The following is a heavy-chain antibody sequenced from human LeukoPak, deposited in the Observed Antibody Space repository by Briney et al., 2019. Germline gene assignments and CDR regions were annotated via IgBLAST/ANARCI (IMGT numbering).Heavy chain of an antibody. J-gene: IGHJ5*02. D-gene: IGHD2-2*02. Sequence: SETLSLTCTVSGGSISNNSYFWGWIRQPPGKGLEWIGRIYYSGSAYYNPSLKSRVTISVDTSKNQFSLKLTSVTASDTAVYYCARHQRDVVVVPAAIRVYNWFDPWGQGTLVTVSS. V-gene: IGHV4-39*01. CDR1: GGSISNNSYF. CDR3: ARHQRDVVVVPAAIRVYNWFDP. CDR2: IYYSGSA.